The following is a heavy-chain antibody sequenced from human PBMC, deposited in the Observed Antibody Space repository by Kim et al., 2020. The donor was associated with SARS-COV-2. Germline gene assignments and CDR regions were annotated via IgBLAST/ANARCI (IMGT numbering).Heavy chain of an antibody. CDR2: ISWNSGTI. D-gene: IGHD6-6*01. J-gene: IGHJ2*01. Sequence: GGSLRLSCAASGFTFGDYAMHWVRQAPGKGLEWVSGISWNSGTIGYVDSVKGRFTISRDNAKKSLYLQMNSLRAEDTALYYCAKDTGSAAGRYWYFDLWGRGTLVTVSS. V-gene: IGHV3-9*01. CDR3: AKDTGSAAGRYWYFDL. CDR1: GFTFGDYA.